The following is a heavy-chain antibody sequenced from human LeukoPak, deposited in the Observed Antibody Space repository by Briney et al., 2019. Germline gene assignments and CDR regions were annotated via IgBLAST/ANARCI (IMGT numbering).Heavy chain of an antibody. V-gene: IGHV3-48*01. CDR2: ITSSSSTI. CDR1: GFNFENHA. CDR3: ARGGSGWPDDY. Sequence: GTSLRLSCAASGFNFENHAMSWVRQAPGKGLEWVSYITSSSSTIYYADSVKGRFTISRDNAKNSLYLQMDSLRAEDTAVYYCARGGSGWPDDYWGQGTLVTVSS. J-gene: IGHJ4*02. D-gene: IGHD6-19*01.